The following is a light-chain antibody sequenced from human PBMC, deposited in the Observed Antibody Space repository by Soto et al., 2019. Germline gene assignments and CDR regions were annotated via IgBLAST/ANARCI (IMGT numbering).Light chain of an antibody. Sequence: EMVLTQSPGTLSLSPGERATLSCRASQSVSSSYLAWYQQKPGQAPRLLIYGASSRATVIPDRFSGSGSGNDFPITISILEPEDYVFYYWQHYGISPAFGGGTKVEIK. J-gene: IGKJ4*01. CDR1: QSVSSSY. CDR2: GAS. V-gene: IGKV3-20*01. CDR3: QHYGISPA.